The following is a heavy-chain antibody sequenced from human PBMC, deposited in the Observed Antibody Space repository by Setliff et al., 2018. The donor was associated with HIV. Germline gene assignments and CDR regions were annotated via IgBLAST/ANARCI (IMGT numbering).Heavy chain of an antibody. J-gene: IGHJ3*02. CDR3: AREIVVVVATTDSFDI. CDR2: IAASSSSET. CDR1: GFNFRDYY. V-gene: IGHV3-11*05. D-gene: IGHD2-15*01. Sequence: GGSLRLSCAASGFNFRDYYMTWIRQAPGKGLEWVSYIAASSSSETDYAASVKGRFTVSRDHAKNSVYLQMNSLRAEDTAVYYCAREIVVVVATTDSFDIWGQGTMVTVSS.